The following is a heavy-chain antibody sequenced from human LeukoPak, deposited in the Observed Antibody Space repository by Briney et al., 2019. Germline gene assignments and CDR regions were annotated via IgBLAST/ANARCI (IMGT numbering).Heavy chain of an antibody. Sequence: SETLSLTCPVAGRSISSYYWSWIRQPPGKGREWIGYIYYSGSTNYNTSLKSRVTISVDTSKNQFSLKLSSVTAADTAVYYCARESNSGAAAGDYYYYYYMDVWGKGTTVTVSS. CDR2: IYYSGST. J-gene: IGHJ6*03. V-gene: IGHV4-59*01. CDR3: ARESNSGAAAGDYYYYYYMDV. D-gene: IGHD6-13*01. CDR1: GRSISSYY.